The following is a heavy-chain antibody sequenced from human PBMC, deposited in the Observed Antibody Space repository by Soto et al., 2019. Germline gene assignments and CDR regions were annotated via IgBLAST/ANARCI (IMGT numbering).Heavy chain of an antibody. CDR3: ARAFRYCISTNCYPQPAYY. Sequence: ASVKVSCKASGYTFTSYAMHWVRQAPGQRLEWMGWINAGNGNTKYSQKFQGRVTITRDTSASTAYMELSSLRSEDTAVYYCARAFRYCISTNCYPQPAYYWGQGTLVTVS. CDR1: GYTFTSYA. D-gene: IGHD2-2*01. CDR2: INAGNGNT. J-gene: IGHJ4*02. V-gene: IGHV1-3*01.